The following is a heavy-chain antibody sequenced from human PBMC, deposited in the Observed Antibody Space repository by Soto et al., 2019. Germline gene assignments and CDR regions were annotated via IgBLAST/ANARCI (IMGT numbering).Heavy chain of an antibody. J-gene: IGHJ4*02. CDR3: ARGITMLVVAPGY. V-gene: IGHV3-13*01. CDR1: GFTFSSYD. D-gene: IGHD3-22*01. CDR2: IGTAGDT. Sequence: EVQLVESGGGLVQPGGSLRLSCAASGFTFSSYDMHWVRQATGKGLEWVSAIGTAGDTYYPGSVKGRFTISRENAKNSLYLQMNSLRDEDTAVYYCARGITMLVVAPGYWGQGTLVTVSS.